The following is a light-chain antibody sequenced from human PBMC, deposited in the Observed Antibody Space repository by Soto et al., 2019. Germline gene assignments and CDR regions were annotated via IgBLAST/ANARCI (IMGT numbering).Light chain of an antibody. CDR1: SGHSSYI. Sequence: QAVLTQSSSASASLGSSVKLTCTLSSGHSSYIIAWHQRQPGKAPRYLMKLEGSGSYNKGSGVPDRFSGSSSGADRYLTISNLQSEDEADYYCETWDSNTPVFGGGTKLTVL. V-gene: IGLV4-60*03. CDR2: LEGSGSY. CDR3: ETWDSNTPV. J-gene: IGLJ2*01.